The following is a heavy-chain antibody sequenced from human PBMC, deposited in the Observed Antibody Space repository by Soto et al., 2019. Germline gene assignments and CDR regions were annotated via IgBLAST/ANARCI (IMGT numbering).Heavy chain of an antibody. CDR1: GYNFNNWW. D-gene: IGHD3-10*01. Sequence: GESLKISCKGDGYNFNNWWIGWVRQMPGKGLEYMGTMYSGDSDAKYSPSFQGQVTISADRSTSTSYLQWNSLKASDTAVYYCARGPMLGSGMNWFDPWGQGTLVTVSS. J-gene: IGHJ5*02. CDR2: MYSGDSDA. V-gene: IGHV5-51*01. CDR3: ARGPMLGSGMNWFDP.